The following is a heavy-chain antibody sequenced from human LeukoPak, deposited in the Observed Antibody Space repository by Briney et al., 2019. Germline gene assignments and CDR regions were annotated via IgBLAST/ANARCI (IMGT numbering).Heavy chain of an antibody. Sequence: SETLSLTCTVSGGSISSSSYYWGWIRQPPGKGLEWIGSIYYSGSTYYNPSLKSRVTISVDTSKNQFSLKLSSVTAADTAVYYCARHLDQIWFGGPGWFDPWGRGTLVTVSS. V-gene: IGHV4-39*01. CDR2: IYYSGST. CDR3: ARHLDQIWFGGPGWFDP. J-gene: IGHJ5*02. CDR1: GGSISSSSYY. D-gene: IGHD3-10*01.